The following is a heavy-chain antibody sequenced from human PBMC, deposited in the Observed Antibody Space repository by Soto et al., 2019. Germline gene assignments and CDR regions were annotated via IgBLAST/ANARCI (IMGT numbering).Heavy chain of an antibody. CDR1: GGSISSSSYY. J-gene: IGHJ4*02. CDR2: IYYSGST. D-gene: IGHD3-3*01. V-gene: IGHV4-39*01. Sequence: PSETLSLTCTVSGGSISSSSYYWGWIRQPPGKGLEGIGSIYYSGSTYYNPSLKSRVTISVDTSKNQFSLKLSSVTAADTAVYYFARLSWRGYYPEDFDYWRQGTLATVSS. CDR3: ARLSWRGYYPEDFDY.